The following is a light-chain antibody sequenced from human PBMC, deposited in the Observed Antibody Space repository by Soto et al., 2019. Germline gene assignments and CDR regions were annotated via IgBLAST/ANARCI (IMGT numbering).Light chain of an antibody. V-gene: IGLV2-14*01. CDR3: SSFTSSSTLEV. CDR1: SSDVGGYNY. Sequence: QSVLTQPASVSGSPGQSITISCTGTSSDVGGYNYVSWYQQHPGKAPKLIIYEVSNRPSGVSHRFAGSKSGNTASLTISGLQAEDEADYYCSSFTSSSTLEVFGGGTKLTVL. CDR2: EVS. J-gene: IGLJ3*02.